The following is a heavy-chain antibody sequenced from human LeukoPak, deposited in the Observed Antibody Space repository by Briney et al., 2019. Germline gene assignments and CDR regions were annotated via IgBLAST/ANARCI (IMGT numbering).Heavy chain of an antibody. Sequence: SETLSLTCTVSGGTLSKYYWSWIRQPPGKGLEWMAYIYYTGATNYNPSLKSRATMSLDTSKNQFSLRLRSVTAADTAVYYCARHAQITSSPRDYWGQGMLVTVSS. CDR1: GGTLSKYY. CDR3: ARHAQITSSPRDY. J-gene: IGHJ4*02. D-gene: IGHD3-16*01. V-gene: IGHV4-59*08. CDR2: IYYTGAT.